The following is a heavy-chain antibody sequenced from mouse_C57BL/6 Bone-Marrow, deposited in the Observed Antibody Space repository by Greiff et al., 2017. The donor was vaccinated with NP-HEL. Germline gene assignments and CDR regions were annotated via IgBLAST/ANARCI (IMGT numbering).Heavy chain of an antibody. J-gene: IGHJ2*01. CDR1: GFNIKDDY. Sequence: EVQLQQSGAELVRPGASVTLSCTASGFNIKDDYMHWVKQRPEQGLEWIGWIDPENGDTDYASKFQGKATITADTSSNTAYLQLISLASEDTAVYDCTTPEYYGSSDAGDYWGQGTTLTVSS. V-gene: IGHV14-4*01. CDR2: IDPENGDT. D-gene: IGHD1-1*01. CDR3: TTPEYYGSSDAGDY.